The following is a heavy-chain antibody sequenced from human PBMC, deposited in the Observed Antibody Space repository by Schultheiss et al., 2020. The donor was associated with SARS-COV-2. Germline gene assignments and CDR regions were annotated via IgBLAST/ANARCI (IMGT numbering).Heavy chain of an antibody. CDR3: ARGIRVARDY. Sequence: GESLKISCAASGFTFSGYAMHWVRQAPGKGLQWVTVVSHDGSNKYYADSVKGRITISRDNSKNTLYLQMDSLRAEDTAVYYCARGIRVARDYWGQGTLVTVSS. CDR2: VSHDGSNK. V-gene: IGHV3-30-3*01. J-gene: IGHJ4*02. CDR1: GFTFSGYA.